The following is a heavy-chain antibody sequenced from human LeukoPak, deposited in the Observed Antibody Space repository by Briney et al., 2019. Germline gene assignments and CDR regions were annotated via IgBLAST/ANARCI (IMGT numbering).Heavy chain of an antibody. CDR2: IWYDGSNK. Sequence: GGSLRLSCAASGFTFSSYGMHWVRQAPGKGLEWVAVIWYDGSNKYYADSVKGRLTISRDNSKNTLYLQMNSLRAEDTAVYYCATYSSSWYATGGMDVWGQGTTVTVSS. J-gene: IGHJ6*02. V-gene: IGHV3-33*01. CDR1: GFTFSSYG. CDR3: ATYSSSWYATGGMDV. D-gene: IGHD6-13*01.